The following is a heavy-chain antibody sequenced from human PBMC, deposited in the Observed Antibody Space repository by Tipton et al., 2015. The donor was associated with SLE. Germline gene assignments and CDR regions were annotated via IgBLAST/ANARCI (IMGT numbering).Heavy chain of an antibody. CDR3: ARRLGRGCFDF. D-gene: IGHD3-10*01. Sequence: SLRLSCAASGFTFDNYAMSWVRQAPGKGLEWVSLIYSHGSTFYADSVKGRFTISRDNSKNTLYLQMSNLRAEDTAVYYCARRLGRGCFDFWGQGTIVTVSS. CDR1: GFTFDNYA. V-gene: IGHV3-23*03. J-gene: IGHJ4*02. CDR2: IYSHGST.